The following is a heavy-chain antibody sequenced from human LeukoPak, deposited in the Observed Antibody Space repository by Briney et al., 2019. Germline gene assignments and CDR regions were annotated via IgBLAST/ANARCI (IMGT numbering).Heavy chain of an antibody. CDR1: GGSISSGGYY. Sequence: PSQTLSLTCTVSGGSISSGGYYWSWIRQPPGKGLEWIGYIYHSGSTYYNPSLKSRVTISVDRSKNQFSLKLSSVTAADTAVYYCASEIWFGEPGAFDIWGQGTMVTVSS. CDR2: IYHSGST. V-gene: IGHV4-30-2*01. CDR3: ASEIWFGEPGAFDI. D-gene: IGHD3-10*01. J-gene: IGHJ3*02.